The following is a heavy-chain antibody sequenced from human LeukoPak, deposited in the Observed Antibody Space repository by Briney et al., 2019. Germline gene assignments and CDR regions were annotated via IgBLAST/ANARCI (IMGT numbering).Heavy chain of an antibody. CDR1: GFTFSIYE. Sequence: GGSLRLSCAASGFTFSIYEMNWVRQAPGKGLEWVSYISSIGTTIYYADSVKGRFTISRDNAKDSLYLQMNSLRAEDTAVYYCARGERGDYWGQGTLVTVSS. CDR3: ARGERGDY. V-gene: IGHV3-48*03. J-gene: IGHJ4*02. CDR2: ISSIGTTI. D-gene: IGHD1-26*01.